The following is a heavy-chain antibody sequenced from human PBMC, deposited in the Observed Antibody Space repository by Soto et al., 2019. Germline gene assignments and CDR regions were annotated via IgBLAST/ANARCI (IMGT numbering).Heavy chain of an antibody. V-gene: IGHV4-34*01. CDR3: ARRTVAWSGYYNY. Sequence: SETLSLTCAVYGGSFSGYYWSWIRQPPGKGLEWIGEINHSGSTNYNPSLKSRVTISVDTSKNQFSLKLSSVTAADTAVYYCARRTVAWSGYYNYWGQGTLVTVSS. J-gene: IGHJ4*02. CDR2: INHSGST. CDR1: GGSFSGYY. D-gene: IGHD3-3*01.